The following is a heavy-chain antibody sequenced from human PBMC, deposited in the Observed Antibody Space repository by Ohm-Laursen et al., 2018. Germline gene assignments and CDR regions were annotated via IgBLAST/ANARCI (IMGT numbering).Heavy chain of an antibody. J-gene: IGHJ4*02. CDR2: IKQDGSEK. V-gene: IGHV3-7*01. CDR3: ARGSGTPWGLYFDH. D-gene: IGHD1/OR15-1a*01. Sequence: SLRLSCSASGFSFSNDRMTWVRQAPGKGLEWVANIKQDGSEKYYVDSVKGRFTISRDNAKNSVSLQMNSLRGEDTAVYYCARGSGTPWGLYFDHWGQGALVTVSS. CDR1: GFSFSNDR.